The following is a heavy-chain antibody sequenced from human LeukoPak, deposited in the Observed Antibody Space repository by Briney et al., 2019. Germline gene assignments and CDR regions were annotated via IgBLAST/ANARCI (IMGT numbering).Heavy chain of an antibody. CDR3: ARASYDFWSGSNGMRAFDI. CDR2: ISSSSSTI. D-gene: IGHD3-3*01. J-gene: IGHJ3*02. Sequence: GRSLRLSCAASGFTFSSYSMNWVRQAPGKGLEWVSYISSSSSTIYYADSVKGRFTISRDNAKNSLYLQMNSLRAEDTAVYYCARASYDFWSGSNGMRAFDIWGQGTMVTVSS. CDR1: GFTFSSYS. V-gene: IGHV3-48*01.